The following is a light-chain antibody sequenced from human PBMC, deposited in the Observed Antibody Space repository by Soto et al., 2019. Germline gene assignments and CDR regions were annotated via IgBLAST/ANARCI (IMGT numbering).Light chain of an antibody. CDR3: SSYSSSNNLYV. CDR2: EVS. CDR1: SSDIGTYNY. V-gene: IGLV2-14*01. J-gene: IGLJ1*01. Sequence: QSVLTQPASVSGSPGQSITISCTGISSDIGTYNYVSWYQQHPGRAPKFLIYEVSNRPSGVSNRFSGSRSGNTASLTISGLRAEDEADYYCSSYSSSNNLYVFGTGTKLTVL.